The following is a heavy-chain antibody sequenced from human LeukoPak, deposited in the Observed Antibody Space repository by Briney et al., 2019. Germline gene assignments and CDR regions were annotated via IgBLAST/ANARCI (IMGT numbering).Heavy chain of an antibody. Sequence: SETLSLTCADSGGSISPYYWSWIRQPPGKGLEWIGYIHYSGSTNYNPSLKSRVTMSVDTSKNQFSLKLSSVTAADTAVYYCARYDWGKYFDYWGPGTLVTVSS. J-gene: IGHJ4*02. CDR3: ARYDWGKYFDY. D-gene: IGHD3-16*01. CDR1: GGSISPYY. CDR2: IHYSGST. V-gene: IGHV4-59*01.